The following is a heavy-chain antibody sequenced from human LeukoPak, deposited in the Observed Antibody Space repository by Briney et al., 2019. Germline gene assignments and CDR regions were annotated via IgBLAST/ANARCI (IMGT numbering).Heavy chain of an antibody. Sequence: SETLSLTRAVYGGSFSGYYWSWIRQPPGKGLEWIGEINHSGSTNYNPSLKSRVTISVDTSKNQFSLKLSSVTAADTAVYYCARGPGYCTNGVCYTNLFDYWGQGTLVTVSS. CDR2: INHSGST. CDR3: ARGPGYCTNGVCYTNLFDY. D-gene: IGHD2-8*01. V-gene: IGHV4-34*01. J-gene: IGHJ4*02. CDR1: GGSFSGYY.